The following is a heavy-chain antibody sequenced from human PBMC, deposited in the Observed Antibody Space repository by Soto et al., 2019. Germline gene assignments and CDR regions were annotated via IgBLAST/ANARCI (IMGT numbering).Heavy chain of an antibody. CDR1: NDSICTYY. D-gene: IGHD7-27*01. Sequence: PSETLSLTCTVSNDSICTYYRTWIRQPPGKGLEWIGFIYYSGSTNYNPSLQSRVTISVDTSKNQFSLKMNSVTAADTAVYYCARPGRDWGALHYWGQGTLVTVSS. J-gene: IGHJ4*02. CDR3: ARPGRDWGALHY. CDR2: IYYSGST. V-gene: IGHV4-59*08.